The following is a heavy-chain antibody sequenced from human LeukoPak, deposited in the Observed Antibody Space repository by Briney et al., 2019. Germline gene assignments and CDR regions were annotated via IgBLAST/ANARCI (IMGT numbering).Heavy chain of an antibody. CDR1: GGTFTSYA. V-gene: IGHV1-69*13. Sequence: ASVKVSCKASGGTFTSYAISWVRQAPGQGLEWMGGIIPIFGTANYAQKLQGRVTITADESTSTAYMELSSLRSEDTAVYYCASGPPRGNCGVFSDYWGQGTLVTVSS. D-gene: IGHD4-23*01. CDR3: ASGPPRGNCGVFSDY. CDR2: IIPIFGTA. J-gene: IGHJ4*02.